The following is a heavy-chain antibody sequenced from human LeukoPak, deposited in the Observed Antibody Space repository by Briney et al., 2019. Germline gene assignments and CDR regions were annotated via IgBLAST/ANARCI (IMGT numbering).Heavy chain of an antibody. CDR3: AKGKAYYDSNSYYSFDY. CDR1: GFTFSSYA. V-gene: IGHV3-23*01. J-gene: IGHJ4*02. Sequence: QSGGSLRLSCAASGFTFSSYAMSWVRQAPGKGLEWVSGISGGGGSTDYADSVKGRFTISRDNSKNTLYLQMNSLRAEDTAVYYCAKGKAYYDSNSYYSFDYWGQGTLVTVSS. D-gene: IGHD3-22*01. CDR2: ISGGGGST.